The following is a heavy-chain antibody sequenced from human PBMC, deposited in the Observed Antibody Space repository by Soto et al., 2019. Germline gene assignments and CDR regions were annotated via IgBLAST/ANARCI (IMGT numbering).Heavy chain of an antibody. CDR2: IYPGDSDT. J-gene: IGHJ6*03. CDR3: ARHYCSGGSCYQYNGDYYYYMDV. D-gene: IGHD2-15*01. CDR1: GYSFTSYW. Sequence: GESLKISCQGSGYSFTSYWIGWVRQMPGKGLEWMGIIYPGDSDTRYSPSFQGQVTISADKSISTAYLQWISLKASYTVMYYCARHYCSGGSCYQYNGDYYYYMDVWGKGTTVTVSS. V-gene: IGHV5-51*01.